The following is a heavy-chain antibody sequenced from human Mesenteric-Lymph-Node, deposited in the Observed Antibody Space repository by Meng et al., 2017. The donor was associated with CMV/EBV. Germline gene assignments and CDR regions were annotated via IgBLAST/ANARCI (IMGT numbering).Heavy chain of an antibody. V-gene: IGHV4-39*07. J-gene: IGHJ4*02. CDR1: GFTFSNYW. Sequence: GSLRLSCAGSGFTFSNYWMNWVRQAPGKGLEWIGSIFYRGTTYYNPSLQSRVTISVDTSKNQFSLKLSSVTAADTAVYYCARGVGAHDYWGQGTLVTVSS. CDR3: ARGVGAHDY. CDR2: IFYRGTT. D-gene: IGHD1-26*01.